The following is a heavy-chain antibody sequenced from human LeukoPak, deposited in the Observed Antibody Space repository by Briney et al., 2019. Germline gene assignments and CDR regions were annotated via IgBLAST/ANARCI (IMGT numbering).Heavy chain of an antibody. Sequence: GGSLRLSCVASGSTFGSYNMNWVRQAPGKGLEWVSYISSSSSSIYYADSVKGRFTISRDNAKNSLYLQMNSLRAEDTAVYYCVRDDWKDYWGQGTLVTVSS. J-gene: IGHJ4*02. CDR3: VRDDWKDY. V-gene: IGHV3-48*01. CDR1: GSTFGSYN. D-gene: IGHD1-1*01. CDR2: ISSSSSSI.